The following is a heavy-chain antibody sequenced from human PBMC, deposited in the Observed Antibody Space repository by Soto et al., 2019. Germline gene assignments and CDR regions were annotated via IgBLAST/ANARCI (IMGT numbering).Heavy chain of an antibody. CDR3: AKDRGYGGIVAGKPDY. Sequence: GGSLRLSCAASGFTVSSSAMIWVRQAPGKGLEWVATFSAGGSRYYADSVKGRFTISRNSSQNTLYLQMNGLRAEDTALYYCAKDRGYGGIVAGKPDYWGQGTLVPVSP. CDR1: GFTVSSSA. CDR2: FSAGGSR. J-gene: IGHJ4*02. V-gene: IGHV3-23*01. D-gene: IGHD6-19*01.